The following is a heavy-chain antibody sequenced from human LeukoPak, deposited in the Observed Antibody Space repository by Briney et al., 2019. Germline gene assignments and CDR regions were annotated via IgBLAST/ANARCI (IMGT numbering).Heavy chain of an antibody. CDR3: ARCHYYYDSSGYYFDY. CDR2: INHSGST. D-gene: IGHD3-22*01. CDR1: GGSFSGYY. J-gene: IGHJ4*02. Sequence: SETLSLTCAVYGGSFSGYYWSWIRQPPGKGLEWIGEINHSGSTNYNPSLKSRVTISVDTSKNQFSLKLSSVTAADTAVYYCARCHYYYDSSGYYFDYWGQGTLVTVSS. V-gene: IGHV4-34*01.